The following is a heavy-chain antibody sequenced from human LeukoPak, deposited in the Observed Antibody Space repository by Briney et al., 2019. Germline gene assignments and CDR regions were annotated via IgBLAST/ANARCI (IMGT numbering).Heavy chain of an antibody. Sequence: GGSLRLSCAVSGPIVSTNYMSWVRQAPGKGLEWVSFIYSGGSTYYADSVKGRFTISRDNSKNTLYLQMNSLRAEDTAVYYCAKALVVPAAIPLYMDVWGKGTTATVSS. V-gene: IGHV3-53*01. CDR2: IYSGGST. J-gene: IGHJ6*03. CDR1: GPIVSTNY. CDR3: AKALVVPAAIPLYMDV. D-gene: IGHD2-2*02.